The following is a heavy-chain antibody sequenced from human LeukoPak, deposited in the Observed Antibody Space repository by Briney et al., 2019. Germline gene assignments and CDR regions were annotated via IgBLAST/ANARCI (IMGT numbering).Heavy chain of an antibody. J-gene: IGHJ5*02. V-gene: IGHV4-4*09. D-gene: IGHD3-10*01. CDR1: GGSISSYY. CDR3: ARHARSGVDWFDP. Sequence: SETLSLTCTVSGGSISSYYWSWIRRPPGKGLEWIGYIYTSGSTNYNPSLKSRVTISVDTSKYQFSLKLSSVTAADTAVYYCARHARSGVDWFDPWGQGTLVTVSS. CDR2: IYTSGST.